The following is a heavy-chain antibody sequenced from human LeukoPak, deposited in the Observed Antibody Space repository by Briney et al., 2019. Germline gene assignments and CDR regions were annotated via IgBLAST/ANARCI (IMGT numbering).Heavy chain of an antibody. CDR1: GGSISSYY. CDR3: ARVDSSSWSEHFFDY. Sequence: ASETLSLTCTVSGGSISSYYWSWLRQPAGKGLEWIGRIYTSGSTNYNPSLKSRVTMSVDTSKNQFSLKLSSVTAADTAVYYCARVDSSSWSEHFFDYWGQGTLVTVSS. V-gene: IGHV4-4*07. J-gene: IGHJ4*02. D-gene: IGHD6-13*01. CDR2: IYTSGST.